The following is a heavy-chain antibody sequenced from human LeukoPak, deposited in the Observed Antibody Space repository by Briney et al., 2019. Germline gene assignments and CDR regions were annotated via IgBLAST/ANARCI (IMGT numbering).Heavy chain of an antibody. Sequence: SETLSLTCTVSGGSISSYYWSWIRQPPGKGLEWIGYIYYSGSTNYNPSLKSRVTISVDTSKNQFSLKLSSVTAAVTAVYYCARHGRAYSSSWYDYWGQGTLVTVSS. CDR1: GGSISSYY. D-gene: IGHD6-13*01. CDR2: IYYSGST. J-gene: IGHJ4*02. V-gene: IGHV4-59*08. CDR3: ARHGRAYSSSWYDY.